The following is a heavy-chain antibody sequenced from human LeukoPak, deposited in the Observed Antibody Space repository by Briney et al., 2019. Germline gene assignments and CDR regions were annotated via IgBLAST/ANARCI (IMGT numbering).Heavy chain of an antibody. V-gene: IGHV3-30-3*01. Sequence: GGSLRLSCAASGFTFSSYAMHWVRQAPGKGLEWVAVISYDGSNKYYADSVKGRFTISRDNSKNTLYLQMNSLRAEDTAVYYCASVPHTPVVPAAEWGQGTLVTVSS. J-gene: IGHJ4*02. CDR3: ASVPHTPVVPAAE. D-gene: IGHD2-2*01. CDR2: ISYDGSNK. CDR1: GFTFSSYA.